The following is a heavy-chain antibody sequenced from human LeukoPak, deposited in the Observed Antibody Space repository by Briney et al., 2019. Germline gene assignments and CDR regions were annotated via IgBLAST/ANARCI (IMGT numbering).Heavy chain of an antibody. CDR2: IYSGGST. D-gene: IGHD3-22*01. V-gene: IGHV3-53*01. CDR1: GFTVSSSY. Sequence: PEGSLRLSCAASGFTVSSSYMTWVRQAPDKGLEWVSVIYSGGSTYYADSVKGRFTISRDNSKNTLYLQMNSLRAEDTAVYYCARDGGQRPSGFSTVGFDYWGQGTLVTVSS. J-gene: IGHJ4*02. CDR3: ARDGGQRPSGFSTVGFDY.